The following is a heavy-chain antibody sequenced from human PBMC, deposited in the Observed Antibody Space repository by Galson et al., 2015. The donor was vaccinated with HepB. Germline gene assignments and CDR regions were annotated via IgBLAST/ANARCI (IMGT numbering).Heavy chain of an antibody. J-gene: IGHJ4*02. CDR1: GGTXXXYA. CDR3: ASPXPYCGGDCYFDY. V-gene: IGHV1-69*13. Sequence: SVKVSXKXXGGTXXXYAISWVXQAPGQGLEWMGGIIPIFGTXNYAQKFXXXVTITADESTSTAYMELSSLRSEDTXXYYCASPXPYCGGDCYFDYWGQGTXVTXS. D-gene: IGHD2-21*01. CDR2: IIPIFGTX.